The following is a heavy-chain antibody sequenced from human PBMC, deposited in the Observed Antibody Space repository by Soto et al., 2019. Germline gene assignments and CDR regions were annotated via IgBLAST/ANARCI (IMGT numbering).Heavy chain of an antibody. CDR3: ATVDRVVVAATYDY. CDR1: GYTLTELS. V-gene: IGHV1-24*01. D-gene: IGHD2-15*01. CDR2: FDPEDGET. Sequence: ASVKVSCKVSGYTLTELSMHWVRQAPGKGLEWMGGFDPEDGETIYAQKFQGRVTMTEDTSTDTAYMELSSLRSEDTAVYYCATVDRVVVAATYDYWGQGTLVTVSS. J-gene: IGHJ4*02.